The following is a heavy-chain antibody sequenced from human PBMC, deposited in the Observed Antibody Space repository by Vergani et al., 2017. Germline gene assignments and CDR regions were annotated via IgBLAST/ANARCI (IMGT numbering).Heavy chain of an antibody. Sequence: EVQLVESGGGLVQPGGSLRLSCAASGFTFSSYSMNWVRQAPGKGLEWVSYMSSSSSTIYYADSVKGRFTISRDNAKNSLYLQMNSLRAEDTAVYYCARSYCSSTSCLRPQAAPWFDPWGQGTLVTVSS. J-gene: IGHJ5*02. V-gene: IGHV3-48*01. CDR1: GFTFSSYS. CDR3: ARSYCSSTSCLRPQAAPWFDP. CDR2: MSSSSSTI. D-gene: IGHD2-2*01.